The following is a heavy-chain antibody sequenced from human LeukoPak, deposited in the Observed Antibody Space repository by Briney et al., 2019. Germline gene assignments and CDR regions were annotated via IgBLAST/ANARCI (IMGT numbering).Heavy chain of an antibody. Sequence: GAALQISCKGSGCGFTSYWIGGARQLPGKGLEGMGIIYPGDSDTRYSPSFQGQVTISADKSITTAYLQWSSLKASDTAMYYCARVLAAAGTYYYYGMDVWGQGTTVTVSS. CDR2: IYPGDSDT. V-gene: IGHV5-51*01. J-gene: IGHJ6*02. D-gene: IGHD6-13*01. CDR1: GCGFTSYW. CDR3: ARVLAAAGTYYYYGMDV.